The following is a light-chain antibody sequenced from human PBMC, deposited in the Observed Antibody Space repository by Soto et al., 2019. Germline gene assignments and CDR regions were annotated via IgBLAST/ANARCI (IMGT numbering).Light chain of an antibody. CDR1: QSISIW. CDR2: KAS. J-gene: IGKJ1*01. Sequence: DIQMTQSPSTLSASVGDRVTITCRASQSISIWLAWYQQKPGKAPKLLIYKASSLESGVPSRFSGSGSGTDFTLTISSLQSEDFATYYCQQYYHFPSFGQGTKVDIK. V-gene: IGKV1-5*03. CDR3: QQYYHFPS.